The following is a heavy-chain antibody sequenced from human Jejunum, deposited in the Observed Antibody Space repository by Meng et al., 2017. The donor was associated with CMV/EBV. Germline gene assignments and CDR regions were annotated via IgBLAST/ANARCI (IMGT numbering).Heavy chain of an antibody. V-gene: IGHV3-21*01. D-gene: IGHD2/OR15-2a*01. CDR2: ITSGGSFI. CDR3: ARESVYDGWFFDL. CDR1: AFPFNQYT. J-gene: IGHJ2*01. Sequence: SAFPFNQYTMNWVRQAPGKGLEWVSAITSGGSFIYSADSVRGRFTVSRDNAKNSLELHMNNLRAEDTAVYYCARESVYDGWFFDLWGRGTLVTVSS.